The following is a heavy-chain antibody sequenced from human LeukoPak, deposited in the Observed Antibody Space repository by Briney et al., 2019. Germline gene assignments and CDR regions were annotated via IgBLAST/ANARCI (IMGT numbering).Heavy chain of an antibody. CDR1: GASVSTYY. J-gene: IGHJ4*02. Sequence: SETLSLACTASGASVSTYYWSWIRQPPGKGREWIGHMHSSGSTYYNPALKSRVTMSMDTSKNQFSLRLSSVTAADTAVYYCARVKDGSGPYLDYWGQGNLVTVSS. CDR2: MHSSGST. CDR3: ARVKDGSGPYLDY. D-gene: IGHD3-10*01. V-gene: IGHV4-59*02.